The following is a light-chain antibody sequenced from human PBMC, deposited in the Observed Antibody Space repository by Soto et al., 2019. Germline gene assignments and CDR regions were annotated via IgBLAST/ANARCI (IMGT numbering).Light chain of an antibody. CDR2: EVN. Sequence: QSALTQPPSASGSPGQSVTISCTETSSDVGGYNYVSWYQQYPGKVPKLMVYEVNKRPSGVPDRFSGSKSGNTASLTVSGLQAEDEADYYCTSYAGGNNVFGTGTKLTVL. CDR1: SSDVGGYNY. CDR3: TSYAGGNNV. J-gene: IGLJ1*01. V-gene: IGLV2-8*01.